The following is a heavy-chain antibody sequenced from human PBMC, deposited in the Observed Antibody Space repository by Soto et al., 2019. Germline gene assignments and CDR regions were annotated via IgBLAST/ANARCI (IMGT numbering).Heavy chain of an antibody. J-gene: IGHJ3*02. Sequence: SETLSLTCTVSGDSIGNYYWSWIRQSPGKGLEWIGFICYSGSTNYNPSLKSRVTISVDTSKNQFSLKLTPVAAADTAVYYCAREKGYYDSSAFDIWGQGTMVTVSS. V-gene: IGHV4-59*01. CDR2: ICYSGST. CDR3: AREKGYYDSSAFDI. D-gene: IGHD3-22*01. CDR1: GDSIGNYY.